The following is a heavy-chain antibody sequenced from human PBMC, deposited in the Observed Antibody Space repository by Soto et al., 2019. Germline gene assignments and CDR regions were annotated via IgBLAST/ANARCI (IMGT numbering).Heavy chain of an antibody. D-gene: IGHD3-10*01. J-gene: IGHJ6*02. CDR3: ARDRGRALGYYYGMDV. CDR1: GGSISSSNW. V-gene: IGHV4-4*02. Sequence: PSETLSLTCAVSGGSISSSNWWSWVRQPPGKGLEWIGEIYHSGSTNYNPSLKSRVTISVDKSKNQFSLKLSSVTAADTAVYYCARDRGRALGYYYGMDVWGQGTTVNVSS. CDR2: IYHSGST.